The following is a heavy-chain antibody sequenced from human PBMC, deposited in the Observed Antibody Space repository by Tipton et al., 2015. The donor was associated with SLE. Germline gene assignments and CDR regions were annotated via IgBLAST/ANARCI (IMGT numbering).Heavy chain of an antibody. Sequence: TLSLTCAVSGYSISSGYYWGWIRQPPGKGLEWIGNIYQGVTTYYNPSLKSRVTMSVDTSKNQFSLKLRSVTAADTAVYYCARGEVLERHHDAFEFWGQGTMVTVSS. J-gene: IGHJ3*01. CDR2: IYQGVTT. CDR1: GYSISSGYY. V-gene: IGHV4-38-2*01. CDR3: ARGEVLERHHDAFEF. D-gene: IGHD1-1*01.